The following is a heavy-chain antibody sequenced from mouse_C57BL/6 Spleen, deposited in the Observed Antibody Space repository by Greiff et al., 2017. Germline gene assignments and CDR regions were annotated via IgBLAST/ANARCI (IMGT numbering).Heavy chain of an antibody. J-gene: IGHJ1*03. Sequence: QVQLQQPGAELVKPGASVKLSCKASGYTFTSYWMHWVKQRPGQGLEWIGMIHPNSGSTNYNEKFKSKATLTVDKSSSTAYMQLSSLTSEDSAVYYCARRITTVPPSYWYFDVWGTGTTVTVSS. D-gene: IGHD1-1*01. V-gene: IGHV1-64*01. CDR1: GYTFTSYW. CDR3: ARRITTVPPSYWYFDV. CDR2: IHPNSGST.